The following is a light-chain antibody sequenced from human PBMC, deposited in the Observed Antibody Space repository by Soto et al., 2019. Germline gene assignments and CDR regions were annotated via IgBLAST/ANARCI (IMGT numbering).Light chain of an antibody. CDR3: QQFNSYPHT. V-gene: IGKV1-13*02. J-gene: IGKJ4*02. CDR2: DAS. CDR1: QGISSA. Sequence: AIQLTPSPSSLSASVGDRVTITCRASQGISSALAWYQQKPGKDPKLLISDASSLESGVPSRFSGSGSGTDFTLTISSLQPEDFAAYYCQQFNSYPHTFGGGTKVEIK.